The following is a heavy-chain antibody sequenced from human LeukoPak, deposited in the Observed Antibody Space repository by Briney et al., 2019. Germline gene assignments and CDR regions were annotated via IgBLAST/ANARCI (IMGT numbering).Heavy chain of an antibody. D-gene: IGHD3-10*01. V-gene: IGHV4-39*01. Sequence: SETLSLTCTVSGGSISSTTCYWGWIRQPPGKGLEWIGRIYYSGSTYYNPSLKSRVTISVDTSTNQFSLKLSSVTATDTAVYYCARLHWDSGYYYYYMDVWGKGTTVTVSS. CDR2: IYYSGST. J-gene: IGHJ6*03. CDR3: ARLHWDSGYYYYYMDV. CDR1: GGSISSTTCY.